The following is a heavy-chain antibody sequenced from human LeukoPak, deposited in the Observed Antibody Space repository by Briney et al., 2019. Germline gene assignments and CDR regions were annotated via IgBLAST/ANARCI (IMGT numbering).Heavy chain of an antibody. CDR2: INAGDGYT. CDR1: GYTFTAYA. D-gene: IGHD1-1*01. Sequence: ASVKVSCKASGYTFTAYAIHWVRQAPGQRLEWIGCINAGDGYTKLSQKFQGRVTITRDTSASTSYMELSSLRSEDTAVYYCARHERDFDFWGQGTLVTVSS. CDR3: ARHERDFDF. J-gene: IGHJ4*02. V-gene: IGHV1-3*01.